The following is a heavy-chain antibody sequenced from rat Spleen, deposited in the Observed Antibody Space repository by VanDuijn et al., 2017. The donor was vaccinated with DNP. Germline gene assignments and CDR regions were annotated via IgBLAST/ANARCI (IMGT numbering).Heavy chain of an antibody. D-gene: IGHD1-12*02. CDR2: MSSGGST. CDR1: GFSLSSYT. J-gene: IGHJ3*01. V-gene: IGHV2-6*01. CDR3: ARSQGYYYDGSYYPFAY. Sequence: VQLKESGPGLVQPSQTLSLTCTVSGFSLSSYTITWVRQPPGKGLEWIAAMSSGGSTDYNSVLKSRLSISRDTSKSQVFLKMDSVQTEDTAMYFCARSQGYYYDGSYYPFAYWGQGILVTVSS.